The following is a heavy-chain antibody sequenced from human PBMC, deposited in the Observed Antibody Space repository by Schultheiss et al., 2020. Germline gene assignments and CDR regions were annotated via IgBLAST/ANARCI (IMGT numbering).Heavy chain of an antibody. D-gene: IGHD3-10*01. V-gene: IGHV1-3*01. Sequence: ASVKVSCKASGYTFTSYAMHWVRQAPGQRLEWMGGINAGNGNTKYSQKFQGRVTITRDTSASTAYMELSSLRSEDTAVYYCARDLNSMVRGVIKLAGAFDIWGQGKMVTVSS. J-gene: IGHJ3*02. CDR1: GYTFTSYA. CDR2: INAGNGNT. CDR3: ARDLNSMVRGVIKLAGAFDI.